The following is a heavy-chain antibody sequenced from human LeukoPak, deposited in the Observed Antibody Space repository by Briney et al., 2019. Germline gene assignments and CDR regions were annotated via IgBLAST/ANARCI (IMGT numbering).Heavy chain of an antibody. J-gene: IGHJ4*02. V-gene: IGHV3-48*01. CDR2: ISSSSSTI. D-gene: IGHD3-22*01. Sequence: GGPLRLSCAASRFTFSSYSMNWVRQAPGKGLEWVSYISSSSSTIYYADSVKGRFTISRDNSKNTLYLQMNSLRAEDTAVYYCARESSGRYFDYWGQGTLVTVSS. CDR3: ARESSGRYFDY. CDR1: RFTFSSYS.